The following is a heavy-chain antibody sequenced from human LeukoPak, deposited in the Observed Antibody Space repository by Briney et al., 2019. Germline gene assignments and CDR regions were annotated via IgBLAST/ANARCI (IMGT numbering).Heavy chain of an antibody. J-gene: IGHJ5*02. D-gene: IGHD3-3*01. CDR2: IKQDGSEK. Sequence: AGGSLRLSCAASGFTFSSYWMSWVRQAPGKGLEWVANIKQDGSEKYYVDSVKGRFTISRDNSKNTLYLQMNSLRAEDTAVYYCAKDVRRSDFWSGTVPTRFDPWGQGTLVTVSS. CDR1: GFTFSSYW. CDR3: AKDVRRSDFWSGTVPTRFDP. V-gene: IGHV3-7*01.